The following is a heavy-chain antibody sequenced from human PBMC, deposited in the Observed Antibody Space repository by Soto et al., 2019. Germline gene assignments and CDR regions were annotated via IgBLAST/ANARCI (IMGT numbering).Heavy chain of an antibody. CDR3: AFGPTPRRGVRGVMTFDY. V-gene: IGHV3-7*03. J-gene: IGHJ4*02. Sequence: GGSLRLSCAASGFTFSSYWMSWVRQAPGKGLKWVANIKQDETEKYYVDSMKGRLTISRDNGKNPLYLQMNSLGAEDTAVYYCAFGPTPRRGVRGVMTFDYWGQGTLVTVSS. D-gene: IGHD3-10*01. CDR2: IKQDETEK. CDR1: GFTFSSYW.